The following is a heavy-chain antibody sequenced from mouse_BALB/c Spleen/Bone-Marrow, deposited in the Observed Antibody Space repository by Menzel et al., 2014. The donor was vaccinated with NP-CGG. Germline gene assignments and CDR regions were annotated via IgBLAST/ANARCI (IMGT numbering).Heavy chain of an antibody. Sequence: VQLQQSGAELVRPGTSVKASCKASGYAFTIYLIERIKQRPGQGLEWIGVINPGSGGSNYNEKFKGKATLTADKSSSTAYMQLSNLTSDDSAVYFCARLGRDYFDYWGQGTTLTVSS. J-gene: IGHJ2*01. CDR3: ARLGRDYFDY. CDR1: GYAFTIYL. D-gene: IGHD4-1*01. CDR2: INPGSGGS. V-gene: IGHV1-54*01.